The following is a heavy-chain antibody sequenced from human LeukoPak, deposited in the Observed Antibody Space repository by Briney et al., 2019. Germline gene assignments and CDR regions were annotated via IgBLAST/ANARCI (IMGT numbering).Heavy chain of an antibody. Sequence: SVKVSCKASGGTFSSYAISWVRQAPGQGLEWMGGIIPIFGTANYAQKFQGRVTITTDESTSTAYMELSSLRSEDTAVYYCARGGQQQLQIDYWGQGTLVTVSS. CDR2: IIPIFGTA. V-gene: IGHV1-69*05. CDR1: GGTFSSYA. CDR3: ARGGQQQLQIDY. J-gene: IGHJ4*02. D-gene: IGHD6-13*01.